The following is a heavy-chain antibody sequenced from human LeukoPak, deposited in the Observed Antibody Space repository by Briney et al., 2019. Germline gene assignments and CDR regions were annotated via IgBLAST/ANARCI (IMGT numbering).Heavy chain of an antibody. CDR2: ISGSGDST. CDR3: PKDRSLVPAALNY. D-gene: IGHD2-2*01. J-gene: IGHJ4*02. V-gene: IGHV3-23*01. Sequence: SGGSLRLSCAASGFNFSNYAMTWVRQAPGKGLECVSGISGSGDSTYYADSVKGRFTISRDNSKNTLYLQMNSLRAEDTALYYCPKDRSLVPAALNYWGQGTLVIVSS. CDR1: GFNFSNYA.